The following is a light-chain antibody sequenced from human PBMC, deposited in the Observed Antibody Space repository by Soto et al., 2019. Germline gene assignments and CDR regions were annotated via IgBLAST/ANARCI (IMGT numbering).Light chain of an antibody. J-gene: IGLJ2*01. CDR1: SSNVGGYNY. V-gene: IGLV2-14*01. CDR3: SSYTSSSTVV. Sequence: QSALTQPASVSGSPGQWTTISCTGTSSNVGGYNYVSWYQQHPGKAPKLMIYDVSNRPSGVSNRFSGSKSGNTASLTISGLQAEDEADYYCSSYTSSSTVVFGGGTKLTVL. CDR2: DVS.